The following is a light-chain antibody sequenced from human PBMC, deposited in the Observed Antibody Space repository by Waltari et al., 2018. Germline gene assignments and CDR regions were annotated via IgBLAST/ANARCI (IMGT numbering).Light chain of an antibody. J-gene: IGKJ3*01. Sequence: DIQLTQSPSFLSASVGDRVTIPCRASQGISSYLAWYQQKPGKAPKLRIYAASTLQTGVPSRFSGSESGTEFTLTISSLQPEDFAAYYCQQLKSYPVTFDPGTKVAIK. CDR3: QQLKSYPVT. CDR1: QGISSY. V-gene: IGKV1-9*01. CDR2: AAS.